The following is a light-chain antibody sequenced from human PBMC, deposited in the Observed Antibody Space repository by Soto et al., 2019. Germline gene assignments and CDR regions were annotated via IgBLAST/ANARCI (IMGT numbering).Light chain of an antibody. CDR2: DAS. CDR3: QQYNAYYS. Sequence: DIQMTQSPSSLSGSVGDRVTITCRASQGISTYLNWYLQKPGKAPVLLIYDASTLQGGVPSRFSGTGSGTEFTLTISSLQPEDFATYYCQQYNAYYSFGQGTKVDIK. J-gene: IGKJ2*03. V-gene: IGKV1-5*01. CDR1: QGISTY.